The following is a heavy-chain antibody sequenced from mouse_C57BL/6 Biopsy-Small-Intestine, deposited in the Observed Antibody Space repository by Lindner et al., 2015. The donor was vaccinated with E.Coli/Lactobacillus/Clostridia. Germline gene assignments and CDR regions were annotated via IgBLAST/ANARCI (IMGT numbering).Heavy chain of an antibody. CDR3: ATGTSGYWYFDV. CDR2: IYPGTGVT. J-gene: IGHJ1*03. CDR1: GHTFTSYW. D-gene: IGHD3-2*02. V-gene: IGHV1-55*01. Sequence: VQLQESGPELVKPGASVRMSCRASGHTFTSYWMTWVKRRPGQGLEWIGDIYPGTGVTNYNENFQSRATLTVDTSSSTAYMQLSSLTSEDSAVYYCATGTSGYWYFDVWGTGTTVTVSS.